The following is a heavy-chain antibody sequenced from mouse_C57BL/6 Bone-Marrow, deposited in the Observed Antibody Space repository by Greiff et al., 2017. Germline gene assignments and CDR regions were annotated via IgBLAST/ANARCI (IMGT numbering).Heavy chain of an antibody. V-gene: IGHV1-61*01. D-gene: IGHD1-1*01. J-gene: IGHJ4*01. CDR3: ARIGISYGSSYEAMDY. CDR1: GYTFTSYW. CDR2: IYPSDSET. Sequence: QVQLQQPGAELVRPGSSVKLSCKASGYTFTSYWMDWVKQRPGQGLEWIGNIYPSDSETHYNQKFKDKATLTVDKSSSTAYMQLSSLTSEDSAVYYCARIGISYGSSYEAMDYWGQGTSVTVSS.